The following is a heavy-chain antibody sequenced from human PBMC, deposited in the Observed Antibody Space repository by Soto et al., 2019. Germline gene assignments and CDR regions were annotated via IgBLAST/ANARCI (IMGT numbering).Heavy chain of an antibody. Sequence: PGGSLRLSCAASGFPFDDYAMHWLRQAPGTGLEWVSLIIWDGGATDYADSVKGRFTISRDNSKKSLYLNMNSLRAEDTAVYYCARDQGGSYSIYYYYYGMKLWAQGTTETVSS. J-gene: IGHJ6*02. D-gene: IGHD1-26*01. V-gene: IGHV3-43D*04. CDR1: GFPFDDYA. CDR3: ARDQGGSYSIYYYYYGMKL. CDR2: IIWDGGAT.